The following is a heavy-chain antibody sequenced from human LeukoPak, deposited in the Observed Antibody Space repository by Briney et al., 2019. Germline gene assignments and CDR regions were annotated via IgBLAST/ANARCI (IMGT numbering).Heavy chain of an antibody. J-gene: IGHJ4*02. CDR3: TTSPAPGVDY. CDR2: IKSKTHGGTT. CDR1: GYSISSGYY. V-gene: IGHV3-15*01. D-gene: IGHD2-2*01. Sequence: ETLSLTCTVSGYSISSGYYWGWIRQPPGKGLEWVGRIKSKTHGGTTDYAAPVQGRFTISRDDSENTLSLEMNSLKTEDTAVYYCTTSPAPGVDYWGQGTLVTVSS.